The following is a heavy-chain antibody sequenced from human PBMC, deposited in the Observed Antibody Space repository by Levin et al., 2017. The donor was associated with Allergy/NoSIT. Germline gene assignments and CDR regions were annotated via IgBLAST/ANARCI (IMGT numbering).Heavy chain of an antibody. CDR3: AREGLAYYGPAY. J-gene: IGHJ4*02. D-gene: IGHD3-10*01. CDR1: GGSFSGYY. V-gene: IGHV4-34*01. CDR2: INHSGST. Sequence: PSETLSLTCAVYGGSFSGYYWSWIRQPPGKGLEWIGEINHSGSTNYNPSLKSRVTISVDTSKNQFSLKLSSVTAADTAVYYCAREGLAYYGPAYWGQGTLVTVSS.